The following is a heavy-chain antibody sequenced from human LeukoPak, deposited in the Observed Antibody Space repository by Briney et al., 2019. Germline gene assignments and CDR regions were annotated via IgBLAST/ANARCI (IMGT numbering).Heavy chain of an antibody. J-gene: IGHJ1*01. Sequence: GGSLRLSCAASGFTFSSYAMHWVRQAPGKGLEWVAVISYDGSNKYYADSVKGRFTISRDNAQNSMYLQMNSLRVEDTAVYYCTSWGDTTAEYFQRWGQGTLVTVSS. D-gene: IGHD2-21*02. V-gene: IGHV3-30-3*01. CDR1: GFTFSSYA. CDR3: TSWGDTTAEYFQR. CDR2: ISYDGSNK.